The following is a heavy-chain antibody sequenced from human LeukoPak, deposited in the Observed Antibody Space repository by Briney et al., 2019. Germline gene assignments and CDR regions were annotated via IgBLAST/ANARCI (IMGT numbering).Heavy chain of an antibody. D-gene: IGHD6-13*01. J-gene: IGHJ6*03. CDR2: ISSSSSYI. Sequence: GGSLRLSCAASGCTFSSYSMNWVRQAPGKGLEWVSSISSSSSYIYYADSVKGRFTISRDNAKNSLYLQMNSLRAEDTAVYYCAREPHSSSPDYMDVWGKGTTVTVSS. CDR3: AREPHSSSPDYMDV. V-gene: IGHV3-21*01. CDR1: GCTFSSYS.